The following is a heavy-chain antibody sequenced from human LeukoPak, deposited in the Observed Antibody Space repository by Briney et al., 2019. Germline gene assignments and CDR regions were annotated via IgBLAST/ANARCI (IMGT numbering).Heavy chain of an antibody. V-gene: IGHV3-53*01. Sequence: GGSLSLSCAAVGFTVTSNCMNWVRQAPGKGLEWVSVIYSTGRTYYAGSVKGRFTISRDSSSNRLYLQMNGLRAEDTALYYCARSVPGYYYYGMDVWGQGTTVTVSS. J-gene: IGHJ6*02. CDR2: IYSTGRT. CDR1: GFTVTSNC. CDR3: ARSVPGYYYYGMDV. D-gene: IGHD3-9*01.